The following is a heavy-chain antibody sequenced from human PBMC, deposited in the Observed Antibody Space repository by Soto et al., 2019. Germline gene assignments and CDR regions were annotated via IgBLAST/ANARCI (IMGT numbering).Heavy chain of an antibody. CDR2: IIPIFGTA. J-gene: IGHJ6*02. CDR1: GGTFSIYS. V-gene: IGHV1-69*13. CDR3: AREPRNSSSWTYYYYGMDV. D-gene: IGHD6-6*01. Sequence: ASVKVSCKASGGTFSIYSISWVRQAPGQGLEWMGGIIPIFGTANYAQKFQGRVTITADESTSTAYMELSSLRSEDTAVYYCAREPRNSSSWTYYYYGMDVWGQGTTVTVSS.